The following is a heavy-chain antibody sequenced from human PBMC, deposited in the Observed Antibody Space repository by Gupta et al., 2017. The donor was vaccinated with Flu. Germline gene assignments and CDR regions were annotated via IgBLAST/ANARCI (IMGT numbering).Heavy chain of an antibody. CDR1: GYTFTSYD. CDR3: ASGGYDSSGYLYYYYGMDV. V-gene: IGHV1-8*01. D-gene: IGHD3-22*01. CDR2: MNPNSGNT. J-gene: IGHJ6*02. Sequence: QVQLVQSGAEVKKPGASVKVSCKASGYTFTSYDIHWVRQATGQGLEWMGWMNPNSGNTGYAQKFQGRVTMTRNTSISTAYMELSSLRSEDTAVYYCASGGYDSSGYLYYYYGMDVWGQGTTVTVSS.